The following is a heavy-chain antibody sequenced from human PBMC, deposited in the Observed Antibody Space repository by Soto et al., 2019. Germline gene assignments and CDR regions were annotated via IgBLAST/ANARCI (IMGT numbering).Heavy chain of an antibody. CDR1: GFTHSSYS. D-gene: IGHD2-2*02. Sequence: GYLRLHCDASGFTHSSYSMIWVREAPGNGLERVAYISNRSSSYIYYEHLVQGRFTIFRENAKKSLYLQLNSLRPEDTAGHYCATDSTWNGVVPAAIQYYYYGMDFWGQGTTVTVSS. J-gene: IGHJ6*02. CDR3: ATDSTWNGVVPAAIQYYYYGMDF. V-gene: IGHV3-21*04. CDR2: ISNRSSSYI.